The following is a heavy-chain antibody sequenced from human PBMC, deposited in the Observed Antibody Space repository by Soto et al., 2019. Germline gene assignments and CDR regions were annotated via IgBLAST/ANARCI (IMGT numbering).Heavy chain of an antibody. D-gene: IGHD6-19*01. CDR3: ARDMYSSDYFVKWFEP. CDR2: ISHDGINK. J-gene: IGHJ5*02. CDR1: GFSFSSSA. V-gene: IGHV3-30-3*01. Sequence: QVRLVESGGGVVQPGRSLRLSCTASGFSFSSSAMYWFRQPPGKGLEWVAVISHDGINKHYADSVKGRVTVSRDNSNHSLDLQQNSLRGEDTAMYYCARDMYSSDYFVKWFEPWGQGTLVTVSS.